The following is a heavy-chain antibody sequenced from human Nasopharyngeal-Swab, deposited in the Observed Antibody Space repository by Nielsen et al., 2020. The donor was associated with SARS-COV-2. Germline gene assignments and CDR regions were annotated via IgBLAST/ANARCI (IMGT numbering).Heavy chain of an antibody. CDR1: GFTFSYYS. V-gene: IGHV3-11*04. CDR3: AREAIYDSSGYGLDY. D-gene: IGHD3-22*01. CDR2: ISSSGSTI. Sequence: GESLKISCAASGFTFSYYSMSWIRQAPGKGLEWVSYISSSGSTIYYADSVKGRFTISRDNAKNSLYLQMNSLRAEDTAVYYCAREAIYDSSGYGLDYWGQGTLVTVSS. J-gene: IGHJ4*02.